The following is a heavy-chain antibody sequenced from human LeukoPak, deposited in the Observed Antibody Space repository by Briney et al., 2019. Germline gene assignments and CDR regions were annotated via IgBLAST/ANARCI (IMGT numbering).Heavy chain of an antibody. Sequence: GGSLRLSCAASGFTFSSYAMSWVRQAPGKGLEWVSAISDSGGGTYYADSVKGRFTISRDNSKNTLYLQMNSLRAEDAALYYCAKDIYGGNSFFYYYYGMDVRGQGTTVTVSS. CDR1: GFTFSSYA. J-gene: IGHJ6*02. D-gene: IGHD4-17*01. CDR3: AKDIYGGNSFFYYYYGMDV. V-gene: IGHV3-23*01. CDR2: ISDSGGGT.